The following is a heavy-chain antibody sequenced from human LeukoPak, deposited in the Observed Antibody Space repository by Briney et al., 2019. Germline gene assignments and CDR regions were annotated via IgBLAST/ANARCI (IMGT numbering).Heavy chain of an antibody. V-gene: IGHV3-21*04. CDR2: ISPSSSYM. CDR3: TRATRNYGDYDNWFDP. CDR1: GFTFSDYT. D-gene: IGHD4-17*01. J-gene: IGHJ5*02. Sequence: GGSLRLSCAASGFTFSDYTMNWVHQAPGKGLEWVSSISPSSSYMYYADSVKGRFTISRDNAKNSLYLQMNSLRAEDTAVYYCTRATRNYGDYDNWFDPWGQGTLVTVSS.